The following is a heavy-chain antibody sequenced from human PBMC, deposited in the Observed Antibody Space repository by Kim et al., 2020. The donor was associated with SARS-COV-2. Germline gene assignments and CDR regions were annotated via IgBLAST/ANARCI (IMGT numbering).Heavy chain of an antibody. CDR1: GDSVSSKNAA. D-gene: IGHD3-22*01. J-gene: IGHJ2*01. V-gene: IGHV6-1*01. CDR3: VREGIGFGRYFDL. Sequence: SQTLSLTCGISGDSVSSKNAAWNWIRQSPSRGLEWLGRTYYRSKWYNDSAASVRSRITISPDTSKNQFSLKLNSVTPEDTAVYYCVREGIGFGRYFDLWGRGTIITVSS. CDR2: TYYRSKWYN.